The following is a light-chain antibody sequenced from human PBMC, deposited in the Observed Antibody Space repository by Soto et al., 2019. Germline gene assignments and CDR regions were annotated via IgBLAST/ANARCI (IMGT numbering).Light chain of an antibody. CDR2: GAS. Sequence: EIVLTQSPGTLSLSPGERATLSCRASQSVNSNYLAWLQHKPGQAPRFLIYGASSRAAGNQDGFIGSGSGTDFTLTISRLEPEDFAMDYCHQYGTSPLTFGPGTKVDMK. CDR3: HQYGTSPLT. V-gene: IGKV3-20*01. J-gene: IGKJ3*01. CDR1: QSVNSNY.